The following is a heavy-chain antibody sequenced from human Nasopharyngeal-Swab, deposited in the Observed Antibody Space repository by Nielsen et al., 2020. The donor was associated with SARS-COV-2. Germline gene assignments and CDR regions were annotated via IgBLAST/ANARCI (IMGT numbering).Heavy chain of an antibody. CDR3: ARDRGHYYDSSGYYFHYYYGMDV. J-gene: IGHJ6*02. D-gene: IGHD3-22*01. CDR2: IYSGGST. V-gene: IGHV3-53*01. Sequence: GESLKISCAASGFTVSSNYMSWVRQAPGKGLEWVSVIYSGGSTYYADSVKGRFTISRDNSKNTLYLQMNSLRAEDTAVYYCARDRGHYYDSSGYYFHYYYGMDVWGQGTTVTVSS. CDR1: GFTVSSNY.